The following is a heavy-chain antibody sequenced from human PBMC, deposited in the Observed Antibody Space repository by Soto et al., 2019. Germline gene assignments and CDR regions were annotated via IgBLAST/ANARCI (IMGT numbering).Heavy chain of an antibody. CDR1: GGSISSSSYY. V-gene: IGHV4-39*01. D-gene: IGHD3-3*01. Sequence: SETLSLTCTVSGGSISSSSYYWGWIRQPPGKGLEWIGSIYYSGSTYYNPSLKSRVTISVDTSKNQFSLKLSSVTAADTAVYYCARPVGVEATGWFDPWGQGTLVTVSS. CDR2: IYYSGST. J-gene: IGHJ5*02. CDR3: ARPVGVEATGWFDP.